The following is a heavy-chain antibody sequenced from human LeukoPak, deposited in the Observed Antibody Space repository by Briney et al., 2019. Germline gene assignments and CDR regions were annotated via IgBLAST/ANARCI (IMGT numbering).Heavy chain of an antibody. CDR3: ARGNNYLWYYYYYMDV. Sequence: ASVKVSCKASGYTCTSYDINWVRQATGQGREWMGWMNPNSGNTGYAQKFQGRVTITRNTSISTTYMELSRLRSEDTAVYYCARGNNYLWYYYYYMDVWGKGTTVTVSS. V-gene: IGHV1-8*03. D-gene: IGHD4-11*01. CDR1: GYTCTSYD. J-gene: IGHJ6*03. CDR2: MNPNSGNT.